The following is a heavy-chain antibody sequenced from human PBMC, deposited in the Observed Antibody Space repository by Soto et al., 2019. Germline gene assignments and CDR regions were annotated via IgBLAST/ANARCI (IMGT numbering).Heavy chain of an antibody. CDR1: GFTFSSYA. CDR2: ISGSGGST. V-gene: IGHV3-23*01. D-gene: IGHD5-12*01. CDR3: AKEVDGYVSY. Sequence: EVQLLESGGGLVQPGGSLRLSCAASGFTFSSYAMSWVRQAPGKGLESVSAISGSGGSTYYEDCVKGRFTISRDNSKNTLYLQMNSLTAADTAVYYCAKEVDGYVSYLGQGTLVTVYS. J-gene: IGHJ4*02.